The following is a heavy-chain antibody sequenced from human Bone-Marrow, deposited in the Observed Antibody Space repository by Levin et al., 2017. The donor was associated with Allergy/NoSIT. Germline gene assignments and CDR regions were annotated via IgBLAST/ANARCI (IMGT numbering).Heavy chain of an antibody. D-gene: IGHD1-14*01. J-gene: IGHJ4*02. V-gene: IGHV3-20*04. CDR2: LNWSGDVR. CDR3: TRDDPYNGSLLLHFDY. CDR1: GFIFDDYG. Sequence: PGGSLRLSCAASGFIFDDYGMSWVRQVPGKGLEWVATLNWSGDVRSYADSVKGRFTISRDNAQNSLFLEGDSLTAEDTAFYYCTRDDPYNGSLLLHFDYWGQGALVTVSS.